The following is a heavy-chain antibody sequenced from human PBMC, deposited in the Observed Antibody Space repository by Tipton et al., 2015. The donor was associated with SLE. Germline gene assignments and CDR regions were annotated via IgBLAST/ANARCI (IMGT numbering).Heavy chain of an antibody. J-gene: IGHJ4*02. CDR2: IYYSGST. CDR1: GGSISSGDYY. CDR3: ATDSSGYYYLDY. V-gene: IGHV4-39*07. Sequence: TLSLTCTVSGGSISSGDYYWGWIRQPPGKGLEWIGSIYYSGSTYYNPSLKSRVTISVDTSKNQFSLKLSSVTAADTAVYYCATDSSGYYYLDYWGQGTLVTVSS. D-gene: IGHD3-22*01.